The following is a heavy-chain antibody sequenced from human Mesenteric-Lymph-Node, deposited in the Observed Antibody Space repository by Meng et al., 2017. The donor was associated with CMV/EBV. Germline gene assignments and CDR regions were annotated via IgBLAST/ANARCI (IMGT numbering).Heavy chain of an antibody. J-gene: IGHJ6*02. D-gene: IGHD3-10*01. Sequence: ALVKVSCKASGYTFTSYDINWVRQATGQGLEWMGWMNPNSGNTGYAQKFQGRVTMTRNTSISTAYMELSSLRSEDTAVYYCARLPKVDGSGSLRGYYYYYGMDVWGQGTTVTVSS. V-gene: IGHV1-8*01. CDR2: MNPNSGNT. CDR1: GYTFTSYD. CDR3: ARLPKVDGSGSLRGYYYYYGMDV.